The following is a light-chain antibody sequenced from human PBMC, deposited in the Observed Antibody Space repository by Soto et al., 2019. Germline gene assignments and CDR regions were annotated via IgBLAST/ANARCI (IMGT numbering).Light chain of an antibody. CDR1: SSDVGGYNY. CDR3: SSYTRSSTVL. V-gene: IGLV2-14*01. J-gene: IGLJ2*01. CDR2: EVT. Sequence: QSALTQPASVSGSLGQSITISCTGTSSDVGGYNYVSWYQQHPGKDPKSVIFEVTKRPSGVSTRFSGSKSRNTASLTVSGLQAEDEGDYYCSSYTRSSTVLFGGGTKLTVL.